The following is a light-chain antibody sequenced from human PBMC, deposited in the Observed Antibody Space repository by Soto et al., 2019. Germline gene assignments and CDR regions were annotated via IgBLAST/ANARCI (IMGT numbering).Light chain of an antibody. CDR2: DVT. CDR1: SSDVGGYNF. CDR3: SSYTSSGTDV. J-gene: IGLJ1*01. V-gene: IGLV2-14*01. Sequence: QSVLTKPASVSGSPGQWISISCIGTSSDVGGYNFVSWYQQHPGKAPKLMIYDVTNRPSGVSNRFSGSKSGNTASLTISGLQAEDEADYYCSSYTSSGTDVFGTGTKVTVL.